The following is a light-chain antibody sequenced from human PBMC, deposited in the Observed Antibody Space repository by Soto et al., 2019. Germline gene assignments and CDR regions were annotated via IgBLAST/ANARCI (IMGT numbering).Light chain of an antibody. CDR1: QSISSW. J-gene: IGKJ2*01. Sequence: DIQMTHSPSTLSASVGDRVTITCRATQSISSWLAWYQQKPGKAPKLLIYDASSLESGVPSRFSGSGSGNEFTLTISSLQPDDFATYYCQQYSSYTYTVGQGTKVDIX. CDR2: DAS. V-gene: IGKV1-5*01. CDR3: QQYSSYTYT.